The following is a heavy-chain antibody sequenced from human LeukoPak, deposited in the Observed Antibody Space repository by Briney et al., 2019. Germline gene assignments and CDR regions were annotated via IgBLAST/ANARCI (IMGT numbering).Heavy chain of an antibody. D-gene: IGHD6-13*01. J-gene: IGHJ4*02. CDR1: GFTFSAYG. CDR2: IWFDGSNK. V-gene: IGHV3-33*06. CDR3: AKDTTAAGGNYFDY. Sequence: PGRSLRLSCVASGFTFSAYGMHWVRQAPGKGLEWVAVIWFDGSNKYYADSVKGRFTIPRDNSKNTLYLQMNSLRAEDTAVYYCAKDTTAAGGNYFDYWGQGTLVTVSS.